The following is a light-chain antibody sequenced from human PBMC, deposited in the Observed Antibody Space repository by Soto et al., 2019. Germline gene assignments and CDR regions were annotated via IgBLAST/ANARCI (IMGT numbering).Light chain of an antibody. J-gene: IGLJ1*01. CDR1: MSDVGRYNY. CDR2: DVS. Sequence: QSALTQPASVSGSPGQSITISCTGTMSDVGRYNYVSWYQQYPGKAPKAMIYDVSNRPSGVSNRFSGSKSGNTASLTISGLQAEDEADYYCNSYAGTSTPYIFGPGTKLTVL. V-gene: IGLV2-14*03. CDR3: NSYAGTSTPYI.